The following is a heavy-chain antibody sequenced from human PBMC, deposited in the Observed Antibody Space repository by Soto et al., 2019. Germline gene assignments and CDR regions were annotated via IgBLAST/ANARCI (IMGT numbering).Heavy chain of an antibody. Sequence: EVQLVESGGGLVQPGGSLRLSCAASGFTFSSYWMHWVRQAPGKGLVWVSRINRDGSSTSYADSVKGRFTISRDNAKKTLYRQMNSLRAEDTAVYFWARDSYYDSTYYGMDVWGQGTTVTVSS. J-gene: IGHJ6*02. CDR1: GFTFSSYW. CDR2: INRDGSST. V-gene: IGHV3-74*01. D-gene: IGHD3-22*01. CDR3: ARDSYYDSTYYGMDV.